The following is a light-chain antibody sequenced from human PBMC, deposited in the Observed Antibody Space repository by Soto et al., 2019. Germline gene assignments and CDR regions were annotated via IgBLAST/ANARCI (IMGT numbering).Light chain of an antibody. CDR3: SSYTSSSTYV. CDR2: DVS. CDR1: SSDVGGYNY. J-gene: IGLJ1*01. Sequence: QSALTQPASVSGSPGQSITISCTGTSSDVGGYNYVSWYQQHPGKAPKLMIYDVSNRPSWVSNRFSGSKSGGTASLTISGLQAEDEADYCCSSYTSSSTYVFGTGTKVTVL. V-gene: IGLV2-14*01.